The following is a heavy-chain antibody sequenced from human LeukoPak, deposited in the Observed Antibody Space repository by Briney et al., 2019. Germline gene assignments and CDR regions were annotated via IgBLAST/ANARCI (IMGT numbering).Heavy chain of an antibody. J-gene: IGHJ4*02. CDR3: ARRDSTGYYFLFDY. D-gene: IGHD3-22*01. CDR1: GYSFTSYW. CDR2: IYPGDSDT. V-gene: IGHV5-51*01. Sequence: GESLKISCKGSGYSFTSYWIGWVRQMPGKGLEWMGIIYPGDSDTRYSPSFQGLVTISADRSISTAYLQWSSLKASDTAMFYCARRDSTGYYFLFDYWGQGTLVTVSS.